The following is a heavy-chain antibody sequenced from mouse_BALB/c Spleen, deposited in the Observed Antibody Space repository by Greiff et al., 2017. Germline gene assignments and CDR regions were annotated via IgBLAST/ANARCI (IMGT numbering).Heavy chain of an antibody. CDR1: GFTFSSYA. CDR3: ARGLKGGYYWFAY. J-gene: IGHJ3*01. CDR2: ISSGGST. V-gene: IGHV5-6-5*01. D-gene: IGHD2-3*01. Sequence: EVKLQESGGGLVKPGGSLELSCAASGFTFSSYAMSWVRQTPEKRLEWVASISSGGSTYYPDSVKGRFTISRDNARNILYLQMSSLRSEDTAMYYCARGLKGGYYWFAYWGQGTLVTVSA.